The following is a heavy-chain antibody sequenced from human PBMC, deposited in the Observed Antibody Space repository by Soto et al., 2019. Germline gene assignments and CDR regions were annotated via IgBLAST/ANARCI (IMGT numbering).Heavy chain of an antibody. J-gene: IGHJ4*02. CDR3: ARVYGDCFDY. Sequence: PSETLSLTCTVSGGSLSSYYWSWIRPPPGKGLEWIGYIYYSGSTNYNPSLRSRVTISVDTSKNQFSLKLSSVTAADTAVYYCARVYGDCFDYWGQGTLVTISS. CDR1: GGSLSSYY. CDR2: IYYSGST. D-gene: IGHD4-17*01. V-gene: IGHV4-59*01.